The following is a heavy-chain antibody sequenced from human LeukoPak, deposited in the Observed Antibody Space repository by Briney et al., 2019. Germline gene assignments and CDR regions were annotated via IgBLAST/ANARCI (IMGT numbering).Heavy chain of an antibody. Sequence: GGSLRLSCAVSGFAFSSYAMHWVRQAPGKGLEWVAVILYDGSNKNYADSVKGRFTISRDNSKNTLNLQMNSLRAEDTAVYYCARGGNYVKDYWGQGTLVTVSS. CDR1: GFAFSSYA. V-gene: IGHV3-30-3*01. CDR2: ILYDGSNK. D-gene: IGHD1-7*01. CDR3: ARGGNYVKDY. J-gene: IGHJ4*02.